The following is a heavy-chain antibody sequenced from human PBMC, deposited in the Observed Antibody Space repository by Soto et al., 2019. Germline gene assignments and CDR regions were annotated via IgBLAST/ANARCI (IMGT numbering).Heavy chain of an antibody. D-gene: IGHD3-10*01. CDR3: ARDYYGSGSYSLSDYFDY. CDR1: GYTFTSYA. CDR2: INAGNGNT. V-gene: IGHV1-3*01. J-gene: IGHJ4*02. Sequence: ASVKVSCKASGYTFTSYAMHWVRQAPGQRLEWMGWINAGNGNTKYSQKFQGRVTITRDTSASTAYMELSSLRSEDTAVYYCARDYYGSGSYSLSDYFDYWGQGTLVTVSS.